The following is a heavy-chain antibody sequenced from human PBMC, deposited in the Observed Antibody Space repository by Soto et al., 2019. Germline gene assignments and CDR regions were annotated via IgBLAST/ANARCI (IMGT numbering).Heavy chain of an antibody. D-gene: IGHD3-10*01. CDR3: SRGGGYYYGSGTDAFDV. CDR2: ISGSSTYV. J-gene: IGHJ3*01. CDR1: GFTFSNYI. Sequence: EVQLLESGGGLVKPGGSLRLSCAASGFTFSNYIMNWVRQPPGQGLEWVASISGSSTYVYYADSLKGRIAISSDNAKNSLSLELNTLRVEDTAVYYCSRGGGYYYGSGTDAFDVWGQGTLVTVSS. V-gene: IGHV3-21*01.